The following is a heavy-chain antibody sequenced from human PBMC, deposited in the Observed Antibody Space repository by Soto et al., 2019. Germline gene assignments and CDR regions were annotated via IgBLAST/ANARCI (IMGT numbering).Heavy chain of an antibody. J-gene: IGHJ4*02. V-gene: IGHV1-69*13. Sequence: GASVKVSSKASGGTFSSYAISWVRQAPGQGLEWMGGIIPIFGTANYAQKFQGRVTITADESPSTAYMELSSLRSEDTAVYYCARGASLTANYYDSSGHFDYWGQGTLVTVSS. CDR3: ARGASLTANYYDSSGHFDY. CDR1: GGTFSSYA. CDR2: IIPIFGTA. D-gene: IGHD3-22*01.